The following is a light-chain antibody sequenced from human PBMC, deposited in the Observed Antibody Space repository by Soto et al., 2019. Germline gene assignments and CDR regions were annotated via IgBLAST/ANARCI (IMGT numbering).Light chain of an antibody. CDR2: GAS. CDR3: QQYHRSSPSWT. Sequence: EIVLTQSPGTLSLSPGERATLSCRASQSVDSNFLAWYQQKPGQAPRLLIYGASSRATGVPDRFSGSGSGTDFTLTISRLEAGDFGLHYCQQYHRSSPSWTFGQGTKVEIK. V-gene: IGKV3-20*01. J-gene: IGKJ1*01. CDR1: QSVDSNF.